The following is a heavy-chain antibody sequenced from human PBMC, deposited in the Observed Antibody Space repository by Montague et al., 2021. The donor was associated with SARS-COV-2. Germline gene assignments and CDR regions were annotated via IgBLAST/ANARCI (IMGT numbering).Heavy chain of an antibody. Sequence: SETLSLTCSVSGGPTTRNYWNWIWQSQGKRKELIGYVYYNGDAKYNSYLQSRVTISIDTSENKISLRLKFVTAADTAVYFCARGWAFDPWGQGRLVTVSS. CDR1: GGPTTRNY. J-gene: IGHJ3*01. V-gene: IGHV4-59*01. CDR2: VYYNGDA. CDR3: ARGWAFDP. D-gene: IGHD6-13*01.